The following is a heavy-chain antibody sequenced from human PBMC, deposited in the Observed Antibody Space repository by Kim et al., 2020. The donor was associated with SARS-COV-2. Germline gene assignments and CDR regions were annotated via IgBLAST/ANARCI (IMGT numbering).Heavy chain of an antibody. J-gene: IGHJ4*02. CDR3: DASDY. V-gene: IGHV3-23*01. CDR1: GFTFSTYA. Sequence: GGSLRLSCAASGFTFSTYAMSWARQAPGKGLEWVSTISDSGRNTYHADSVKGRFTISRDNSMNTLYLQMNSLRAEDTAVYYCDASDYWGQGTLVTVSS. CDR2: ISDSGRNT.